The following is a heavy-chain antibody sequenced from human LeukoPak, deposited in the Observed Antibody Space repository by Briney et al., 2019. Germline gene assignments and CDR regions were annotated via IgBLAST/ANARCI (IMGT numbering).Heavy chain of an antibody. D-gene: IGHD4-17*01. Sequence: PGPSLRLACAASEFTFSNYAMEWVSHAPGKGLECVSAISYDGTNKFYTDSGKGRFTFSTDNSNNTLYLQMNRLITTATSVYHCARDARATVTPLDYWGQGTLVTVSS. V-gene: IGHV3-30*04. CDR2: ISYDGTNK. CDR1: EFTFSNYA. J-gene: IGHJ4*02. CDR3: ARDARATVTPLDY.